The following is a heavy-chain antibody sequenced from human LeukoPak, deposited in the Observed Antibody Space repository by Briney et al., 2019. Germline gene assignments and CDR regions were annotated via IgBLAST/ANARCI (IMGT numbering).Heavy chain of an antibody. D-gene: IGHD5-18*01. CDR1: GYTFTSYG. CDR3: ARDIRRGYSYGSGY. J-gene: IGHJ4*02. V-gene: IGHV1-18*01. CDR2: ISAYNGNT. Sequence: ASVKVSCKASGYTFTSYGISWVRQARGQGLEWMGWISAYNGNTNYAQKLQGRVTMTTDTSTSTAYMELRSLRSDDTAVYYCARDIRRGYSYGSGYWGQGTLVTVSS.